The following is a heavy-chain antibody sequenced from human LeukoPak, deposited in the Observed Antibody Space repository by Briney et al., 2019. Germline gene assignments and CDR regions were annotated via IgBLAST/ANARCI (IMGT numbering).Heavy chain of an antibody. CDR3: ARDNCGGDCYSGYYFDY. D-gene: IGHD2-21*01. CDR1: GGSISSGGYY. V-gene: IGHV4-30-2*01. CDR2: IYHSGST. J-gene: IGHJ4*02. Sequence: SETLSLTCTVSGGSISSGGYYWSWIRQPPGKGLEWIGYIYHSGSTYYNPSLKSRVTISVDRSRNQFSLKLSSVTAADTAVYYCARDNCGGDCYSGYYFDYWGQGTLVTVSS.